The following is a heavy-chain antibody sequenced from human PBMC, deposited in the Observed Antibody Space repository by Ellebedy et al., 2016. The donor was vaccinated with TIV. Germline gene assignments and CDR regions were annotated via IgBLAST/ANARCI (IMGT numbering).Heavy chain of an antibody. Sequence: ASVKVSCKASGYTFTSYDISWVRQATGQGLEWMGWMNPNSGDTGYAQKFQGRVTMTRNTSISTAYMELSSLRSEDTAVYYCATDFDGYGYLQPWGQGTLVTVSS. CDR1: GYTFTSYD. V-gene: IGHV1-8*01. D-gene: IGHD5-18*01. J-gene: IGHJ4*02. CDR2: MNPNSGDT. CDR3: ATDFDGYGYLQP.